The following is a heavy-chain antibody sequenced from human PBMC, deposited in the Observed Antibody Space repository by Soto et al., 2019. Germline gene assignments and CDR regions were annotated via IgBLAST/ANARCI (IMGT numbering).Heavy chain of an antibody. CDR1: GGSIKSDYY. CDR2: KYYSGAT. Sequence: SETLSLTCTVSGGSIKSDYYWAWVRQPPGGGLEWMGYKYYSGATDFDPSLEARVSFSVDTSKNQFFLNLTSVTVADTAVYYCARGRPNYFYYGLDVWGPGIPVTVSS. CDR3: ARGRPNYFYYGLDV. J-gene: IGHJ6*02. V-gene: IGHV4-30-4*01.